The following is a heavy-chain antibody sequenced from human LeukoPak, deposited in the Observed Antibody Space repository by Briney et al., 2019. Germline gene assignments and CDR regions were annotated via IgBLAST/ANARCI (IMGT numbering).Heavy chain of an antibody. CDR3: ARHWGGYSSSSDAFDI. CDR1: GGSISSYY. Sequence: SETLSLTCTVSGGSISSYYWSWIRQPPGKGLEWIGYIYYSGSTNYNPSLKSRVTISVDTSKNQFSLKLSSVTTADTAVYYCARHWGGYSSSSDAFDIWGQGTMVTVSS. D-gene: IGHD6-13*01. J-gene: IGHJ3*02. CDR2: IYYSGST. V-gene: IGHV4-59*08.